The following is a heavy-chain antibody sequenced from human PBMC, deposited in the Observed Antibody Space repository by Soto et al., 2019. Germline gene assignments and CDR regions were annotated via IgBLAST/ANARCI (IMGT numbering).Heavy chain of an antibody. CDR3: ARTAEYCSGGSCPRNWFVP. CDR1: GGSISSGGYY. Sequence: SETLSLTCTVSGGSISSGGYYWSWIRQHPGKGLEWIGYIYNSGSTYYNPSLKSRVTISVDTSKNQFSLQLSSATAADTAVYYCARTAEYCSGGSCPRNWFVPWGQGTPVTVSS. D-gene: IGHD2-15*01. CDR2: IYNSGST. V-gene: IGHV4-31*03. J-gene: IGHJ5*02.